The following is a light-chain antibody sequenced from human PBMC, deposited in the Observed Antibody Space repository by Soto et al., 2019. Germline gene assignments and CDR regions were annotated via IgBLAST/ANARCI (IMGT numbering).Light chain of an antibody. CDR1: SSDVGSYNL. CDR2: EGN. Sequence: QSALTQPASVSGSPGQSITISCTGTSSDVGSYNLVSWYQQHPGKAPKLMISEGNKRPSGISNRFSGSKSGNTASRTISGLQAEDEADYYCCSFATSGTWVFGGGTKLTVL. V-gene: IGLV2-23*01. CDR3: CSFATSGTWV. J-gene: IGLJ3*02.